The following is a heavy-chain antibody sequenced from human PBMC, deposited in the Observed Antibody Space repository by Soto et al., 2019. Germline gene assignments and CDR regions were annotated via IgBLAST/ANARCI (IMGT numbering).Heavy chain of an antibody. CDR2: IWYDGSNK. Sequence: GGSLRLSCAASGFTFSSYGMHWVRQAPGKGLEWVAVIWYDGSNKYYADSVKGRFTISRDNSKNTLYLQMNSLRAEDTAVYYCARDLVGTLYYYDSSGILDVWGQGTTVTVSS. D-gene: IGHD3-22*01. J-gene: IGHJ6*02. CDR3: ARDLVGTLYYYDSSGILDV. CDR1: GFTFSSYG. V-gene: IGHV3-33*01.